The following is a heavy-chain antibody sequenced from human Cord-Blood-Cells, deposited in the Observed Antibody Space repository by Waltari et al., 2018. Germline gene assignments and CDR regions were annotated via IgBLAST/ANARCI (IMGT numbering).Heavy chain of an antibody. V-gene: IGHV4-34*01. Sequence: QVQLQQWGAGLLKPSETLSLTCAVYGGSFRGYYWSWIRQPPGQGLKWIGEINHSGNTNYTPSLKSRVTISVDTSKNQFSLKLSSVTAADTAVYYCARRPYSGYDDYWGQGTLVTVSS. CDR3: ARRPYSGYDDY. CDR1: GGSFRGYY. D-gene: IGHD5-12*01. CDR2: INHSGNT. J-gene: IGHJ4*02.